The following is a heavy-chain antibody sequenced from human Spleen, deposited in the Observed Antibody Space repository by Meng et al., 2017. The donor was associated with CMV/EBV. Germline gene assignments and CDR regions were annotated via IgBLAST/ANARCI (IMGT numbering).Heavy chain of an antibody. V-gene: IGHV3-9*03. J-gene: IGHJ4*02. CDR2: IGWNGINT. Sequence: SLKISCAASGFRFDDSAMHWVRQAPGKGLEWVSGIGWNGINTGYADSVKGRFTISRDNAKNSLYLEMNSLRAEDMALYYCARSYYDGSGHYGYFDYWGQGALVTVSS. CDR1: GFRFDDSA. D-gene: IGHD3-22*01. CDR3: ARSYYDGSGHYGYFDY.